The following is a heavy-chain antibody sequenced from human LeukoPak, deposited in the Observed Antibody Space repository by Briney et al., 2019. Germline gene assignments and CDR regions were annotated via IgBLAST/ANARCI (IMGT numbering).Heavy chain of an antibody. V-gene: IGHV1-69*05. J-gene: IGHJ6*03. CDR2: IIPISGTA. Sequence: SVKVSCKASGGTFTSYAISWVRQAPGQGLEWMGGIIPISGTANYAQKFQGRVTITTDESTSTAYMELSSLRSEDTAVYYCARGSQYYLYYMDVWGKGTTVTVSS. CDR3: ARGSQYYLYYMDV. CDR1: GGTFTSYA.